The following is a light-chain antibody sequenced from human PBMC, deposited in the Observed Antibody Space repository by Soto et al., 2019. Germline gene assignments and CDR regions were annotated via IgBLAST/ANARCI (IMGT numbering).Light chain of an antibody. CDR2: DAS. Sequence: DIQMTQSPSTLSASVGDRVTITCRASQSVRSWLAWYQQKPGRAPKFLIYDASSLESGVPSRFSGSGSGTEFTLTISNLQPEDSATYYCLQDYNLWTFGQGTKVDIK. J-gene: IGKJ1*01. CDR3: LQDYNLWT. CDR1: QSVRSW. V-gene: IGKV1-5*01.